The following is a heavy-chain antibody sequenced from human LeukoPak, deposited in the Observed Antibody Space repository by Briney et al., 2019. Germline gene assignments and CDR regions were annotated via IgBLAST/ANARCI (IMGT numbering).Heavy chain of an antibody. V-gene: IGHV7-4-1*02. CDR2: INTNTGNP. CDR3: ASKAPLHYSYYYYYGMDV. D-gene: IGHD1-26*01. CDR1: GYTFTSYA. J-gene: IGHJ6*02. Sequence: ASVKVSCKASGYTFTSYAMNWVRQAPGQGLEWMGWINTNTGNPTYAQGFTGRFVFSLDTSVSTAYLQISSLKAEDTAVYYCASKAPLHYSYYYYYGMDVWGQGTTVTVSS.